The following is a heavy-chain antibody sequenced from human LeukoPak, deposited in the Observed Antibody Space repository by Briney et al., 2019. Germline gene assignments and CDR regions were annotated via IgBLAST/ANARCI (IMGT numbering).Heavy chain of an antibody. D-gene: IGHD1-26*01. J-gene: IGHJ5*02. V-gene: IGHV4-39*01. CDR2: IYYSGST. CDR3: ARHEYSGSYYGLSWFDP. Sequence: SETLSLTCTLSGGSLSSSGYYWGWIRQPPGKGLEWIASIYYSGSTYYNPSLKSRVTISVDTSKNQLSLKLSSLTAADTSVYYCARHEYSGSYYGLSWFDPWGQGTLVTVSS. CDR1: GGSLSSSGYY.